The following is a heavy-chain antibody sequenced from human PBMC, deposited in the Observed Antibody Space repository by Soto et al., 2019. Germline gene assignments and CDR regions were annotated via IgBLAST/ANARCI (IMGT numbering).Heavy chain of an antibody. V-gene: IGHV1-2*02. J-gene: IGHJ5*02. CDR1: GYTFTGYY. Sequence: GASVKVSCKASGYTFTGYYMHWVRQAPGQGLEWMGWINPNSGGTNYAQKFQGRVTMTRDTSISTAYMELSRLRSDDTAVYYCARVKVEGYDFWSGYYIEDCFDPWGQGTLVTVSS. CDR3: ARVKVEGYDFWSGYYIEDCFDP. CDR2: INPNSGGT. D-gene: IGHD3-3*01.